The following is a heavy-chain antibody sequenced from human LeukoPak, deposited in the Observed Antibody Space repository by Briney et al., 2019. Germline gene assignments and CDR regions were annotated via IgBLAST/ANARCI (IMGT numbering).Heavy chain of an antibody. Sequence: GSLRLSCAASGFTFSSYAMSWVRQAPGKGLEWVSAISGSGDSTDYADSVKGRFTISRDNSKNTLYLQMNSLRAEDTAVYYCAKDLYIVVVPAANTFDYWGQGTLVTVSS. CDR3: AKDLYIVVVPAANTFDY. D-gene: IGHD2-2*01. CDR1: GFTFSSYA. J-gene: IGHJ4*02. CDR2: ISGSGDST. V-gene: IGHV3-23*01.